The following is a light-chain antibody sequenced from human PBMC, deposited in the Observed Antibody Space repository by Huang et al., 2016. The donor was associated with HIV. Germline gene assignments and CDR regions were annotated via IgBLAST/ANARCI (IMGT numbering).Light chain of an antibody. Sequence: DIQMTQSPSSLSASVGDRVTIICRASQGIGKSLAWYQQKPGKAPKLLLYATSKLESGGPSRFSGSGSGTHYTLTISTLQPEDLATYYCQQYQSVPWTFGQGTKV. CDR3: QQYQSVPWT. J-gene: IGKJ1*01. CDR2: ATS. V-gene: IGKV1-NL1*01. CDR1: QGIGKS.